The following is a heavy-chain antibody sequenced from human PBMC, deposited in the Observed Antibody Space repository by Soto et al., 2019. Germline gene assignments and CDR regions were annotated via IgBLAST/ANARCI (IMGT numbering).Heavy chain of an antibody. CDR1: GGTFSSYA. CDR3: ARELTHWAFDI. Sequence: SVKVTCKASGGTFSSYAIIWVRQAPGQGLEWMGGIIPIFGTANYAQKFQGRVTITADESTSTAYMELSSLRSEDTAVYYCARELTHWAFDIWGQGTMVTVSS. CDR2: IIPIFGTA. J-gene: IGHJ3*02. V-gene: IGHV1-69*01.